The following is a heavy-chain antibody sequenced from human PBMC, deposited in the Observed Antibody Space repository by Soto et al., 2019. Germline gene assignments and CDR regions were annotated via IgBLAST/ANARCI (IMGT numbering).Heavy chain of an antibody. CDR1: GFTFDDYA. V-gene: IGHV3-9*01. CDR2: ISWNSGSI. D-gene: IGHD5-18*01. Sequence: EVQLVESGGGLVQPGRSLRLSCAASGFTFDDYAMHWVRQAPGKGLEWVSGISWNSGSIGYADSVKGRFTISRDNAKNSLHLQMNSLRAEDTALYYCAKDIRSDTSGLFDYWGQGTLVTVSS. J-gene: IGHJ4*02. CDR3: AKDIRSDTSGLFDY.